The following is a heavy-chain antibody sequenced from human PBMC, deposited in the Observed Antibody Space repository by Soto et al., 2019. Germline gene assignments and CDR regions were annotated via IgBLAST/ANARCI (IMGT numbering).Heavy chain of an antibody. D-gene: IGHD1-26*01. CDR1: GFTVSAYT. CDR2: ISSDGNHK. J-gene: IGHJ4*02. V-gene: IGHV3-30-3*01. CDR3: ARWEQPLFDY. Sequence: QVQLVESGGGVVQPGRSLRLSCAASGFTVSAYTMHWVRQAPGKGLEWVAVISSDGNHKYYTDSVKGRFTISRDTSTNTLYLQMNSLRAEDTAVYYCARWEQPLFDYWGQVTLVTVSS.